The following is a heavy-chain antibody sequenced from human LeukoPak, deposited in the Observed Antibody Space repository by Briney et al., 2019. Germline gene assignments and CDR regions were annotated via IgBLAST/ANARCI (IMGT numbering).Heavy chain of an antibody. V-gene: IGHV4/OR15-8*03. J-gene: IGHJ4*02. CDR2: TSHDGNA. CDR3: AKHGGRYLNS. Sequence: WVRQPPGKGLEWIGQTSHDGNADYTPSLKSRVTISVDKSKNQLSLKLHSVTAADSAVYYCAKHGGRYLNSWGQGTLVTVSS. D-gene: IGHD4-23*01.